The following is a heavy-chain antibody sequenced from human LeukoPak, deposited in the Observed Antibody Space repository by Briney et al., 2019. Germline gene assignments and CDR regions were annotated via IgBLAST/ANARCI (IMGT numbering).Heavy chain of an antibody. Sequence: GGSLRLSCAASGLTVSSKYMNWVRQAPGKGLEWVSVIYSGGSTYYADSVKGRFTISRDNSKNTLYLQMNSLRAEDTAVYYCASQGVVPAAAEGYWGQGTLVTVFS. CDR1: GLTVSSKY. CDR2: IYSGGST. V-gene: IGHV3-66*02. D-gene: IGHD2-2*01. CDR3: ASQGVVPAAAEGY. J-gene: IGHJ4*02.